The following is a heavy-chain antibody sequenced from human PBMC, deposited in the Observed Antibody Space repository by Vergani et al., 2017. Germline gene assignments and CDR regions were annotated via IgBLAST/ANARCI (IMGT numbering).Heavy chain of an antibody. CDR1: GGSISSYY. Sequence: QVQLQESGPGLVKPSETLSLTCTVSGGSISSYYWSWFRQPPGKGLEWIGYIYYSGSTNYNPYLKSRVTISVDTSKNQFSLKLSSLTAADTAVYYCARAPLEWLSPSDWGQGTLVTVSS. V-gene: IGHV4-59*01. CDR2: IYYSGST. D-gene: IGHD6-19*01. J-gene: IGHJ4*02. CDR3: ARAPLEWLSPSD.